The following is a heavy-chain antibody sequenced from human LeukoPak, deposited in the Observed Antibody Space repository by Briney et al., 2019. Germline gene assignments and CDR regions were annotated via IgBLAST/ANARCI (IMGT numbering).Heavy chain of an antibody. V-gene: IGHV4-59*01. Sequence: SETLSLTCTVSGGSISSYYWSWIRQPPGKGLEWIGYIYYSGSTNYNPSLKSRVTISVDTSKNQFSLKLSSVTAADTAVYYCARHIAAAGDFDYWGQGTLVTVSS. CDR1: GGSISSYY. D-gene: IGHD6-13*01. J-gene: IGHJ4*02. CDR3: ARHIAAAGDFDY. CDR2: IYYSGST.